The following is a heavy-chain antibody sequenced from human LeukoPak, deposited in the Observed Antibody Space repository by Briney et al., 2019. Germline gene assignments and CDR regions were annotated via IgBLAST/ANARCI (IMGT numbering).Heavy chain of an antibody. D-gene: IGHD2-8*02. J-gene: IGHJ4*02. CDR2: IYSDGTT. V-gene: IGHV3-53*01. CDR3: SGYWPPDY. Sequence: GGSLRLSCAASGFTVSGNYMNWVRQAPGKGLEWVSIIYSDGTTYYADSVKGRFTISRDNSKNTLYLQMNSLRAEDTAVYYCSGYWPPDYRGQGTLVTVSS. CDR1: GFTVSGNY.